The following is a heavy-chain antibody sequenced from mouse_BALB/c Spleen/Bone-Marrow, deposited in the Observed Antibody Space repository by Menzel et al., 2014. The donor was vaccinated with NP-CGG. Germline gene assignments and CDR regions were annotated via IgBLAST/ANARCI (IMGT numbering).Heavy chain of an antibody. V-gene: IGHV6-6*02. Sequence: EVKLMESGGGLVQPGGSMKLSCVASGFSFSNYWMNWVRQSPAKGLEWVAEIRLKSNNYATHYAESVKGRYSISRDDSKSSFYLQMNNLGTEVTGMYDCARDDDDAMDYLGQGASVTVSS. D-gene: IGHD2-4*01. CDR3: ARDDDDAMDY. CDR2: IRLKSNNYAT. J-gene: IGHJ4*01. CDR1: GFSFSNYW.